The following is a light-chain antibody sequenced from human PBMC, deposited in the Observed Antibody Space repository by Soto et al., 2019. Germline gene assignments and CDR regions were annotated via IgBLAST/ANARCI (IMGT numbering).Light chain of an antibody. V-gene: IGKV1-5*03. CDR1: QSISSW. Sequence: IQMTQSPSTLSASVGDRVTITFRASQSISSWLAWYQQKPGKAPKLLIYKASSLESGVPSRFSGRGSGTEFTLTISSLQPDDFATYYCQQYNSYPLTFGGGTKVDIK. CDR2: KAS. CDR3: QQYNSYPLT. J-gene: IGKJ4*01.